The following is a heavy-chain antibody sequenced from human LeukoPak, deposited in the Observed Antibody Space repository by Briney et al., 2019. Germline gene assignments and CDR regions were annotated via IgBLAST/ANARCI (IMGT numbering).Heavy chain of an antibody. CDR1: GGSISSYY. V-gene: IGHV4-4*07. D-gene: IGHD2-8*02. CDR2: IYTSGST. J-gene: IGHJ5*02. CDR3: ARGASGGVNWFDP. Sequence: PSETLSLTCTVSGGSISSYYWSWIRQHAGKGLEGIGRIYTSGSTNYNPSLKSRVTMSVDTSKNQFSLKLSSVTAADTAVYYCARGASGGVNWFDPWGQGTLVTVSS.